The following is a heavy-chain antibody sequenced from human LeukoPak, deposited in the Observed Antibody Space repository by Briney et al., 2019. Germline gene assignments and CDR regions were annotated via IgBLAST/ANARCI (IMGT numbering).Heavy chain of an antibody. CDR2: IYYSGST. J-gene: IGHJ4*02. CDR1: GGSISSSSYY. Sequence: SETLSLTCTVSGGSISSSSYYWGWIRQPPGKGLEWIGSIYYSGSTYYNPSLKSRVTISVDTSKNQFSLKLSSVTAADTAVYYCARVEWPYYFDYWGQGTLVTVSS. V-gene: IGHV4-39*07. D-gene: IGHD3-3*01. CDR3: ARVEWPYYFDY.